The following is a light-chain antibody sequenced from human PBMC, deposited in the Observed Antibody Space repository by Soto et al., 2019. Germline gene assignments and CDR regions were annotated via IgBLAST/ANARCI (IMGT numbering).Light chain of an antibody. CDR3: QQYGSSPVT. CDR2: GAS. V-gene: IGKV3-20*01. J-gene: IGKJ3*01. CDR1: QSVSSSY. Sequence: ELVLTQSPGTLSLSPGERATLSCRASQSVSSSYLAWYQQKPGQAPRLLIHGASSRATGIPDRFSGSGSGTDFTLTISRLEPEDFALYYCQQYGSSPVTFGPGTKVDIK.